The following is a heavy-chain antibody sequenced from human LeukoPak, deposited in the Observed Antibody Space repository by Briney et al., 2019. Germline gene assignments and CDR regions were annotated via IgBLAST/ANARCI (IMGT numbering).Heavy chain of an antibody. V-gene: IGHV3-23*01. CDR1: GFTFSSYA. CDR2: ISGSGGGT. CDR3: ARAYSGYTYGYHY. D-gene: IGHD5-18*01. J-gene: IGHJ4*02. Sequence: GGSLRLSCAASGFTFSSYAMSWVRQAPGKGLEWVSVISGSGGGTYYADSVKGRFTISRDNAKNSLFLQMNSLRAEDTAVYYCARAYSGYTYGYHYWGQGTLVTVSS.